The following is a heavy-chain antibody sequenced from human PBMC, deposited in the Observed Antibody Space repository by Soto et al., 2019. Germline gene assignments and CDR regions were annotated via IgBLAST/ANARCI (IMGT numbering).Heavy chain of an antibody. J-gene: IGHJ5*02. Sequence: QITLEESGPTLVEPTQTLTLTCTFSGFSLSASGVGVGWIRQPPGEALEWLALVSWNGDERYSPSLKSRLTITKDTSKNQVVLTMTNMDPVDTATYYCAHSRGTGVYCDSTSCLSWFDPWGHGALGTVSA. CDR2: VSWNGDE. CDR3: AHSRGTGVYCDSTSCLSWFDP. D-gene: IGHD2-2*01. V-gene: IGHV2-5*01. CDR1: GFSLSASGVG.